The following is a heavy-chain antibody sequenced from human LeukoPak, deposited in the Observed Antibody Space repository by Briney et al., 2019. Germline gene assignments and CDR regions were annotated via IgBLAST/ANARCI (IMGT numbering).Heavy chain of an antibody. CDR3: AERCLEGPRSGSYPFDY. V-gene: IGHV3-23*01. J-gene: IGHJ4*02. CDR2: ISGSGGST. CDR1: GFTFSSYA. D-gene: IGHD3-10*01. Sequence: GGSLRLSCAASGFTFSSYAMSWVRQAPGKGLEWVSAISGSGGSTYYADSVKGRFTISRDNSKNTLYLQMNSLRAEDTAVYYCAERCLEGPRSGSYPFDYWGQGTLVTVSS.